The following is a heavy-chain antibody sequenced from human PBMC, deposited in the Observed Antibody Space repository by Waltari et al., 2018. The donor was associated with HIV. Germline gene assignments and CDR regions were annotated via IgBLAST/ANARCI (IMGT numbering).Heavy chain of an antibody. CDR2: HNPNRGGT. CDR3: ARGQSSGWYGSLDY. J-gene: IGHJ4*02. Sequence: QVQLVQSGAEVKKPGASVKVSCKASGYTFTGYYMHWVRRAPGQGLEWMGWHNPNRGGTNYAKKFQGMVTMTRDTSISTAYMELSRLRSDDTAVYYWARGQSSGWYGSLDYWGQGTLVTVSS. V-gene: IGHV1-2*02. CDR1: GYTFTGYY. D-gene: IGHD6-19*01.